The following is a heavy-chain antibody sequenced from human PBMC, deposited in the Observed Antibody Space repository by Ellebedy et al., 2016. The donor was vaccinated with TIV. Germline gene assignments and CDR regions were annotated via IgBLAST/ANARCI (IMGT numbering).Heavy chain of an antibody. D-gene: IGHD2/OR15-2a*01. J-gene: IGHJ3*02. Sequence: SETLSLTXTVSGGSISSHYWTWIRQPPGKGLEWIGSIYYTGVTNYNPSLKSRVTMTMDTSKSHFSLKLSSVTAADTAVYYCARKLLSMSHVFDIWGQGTMVTVSS. CDR1: GGSISSHY. CDR3: ARKLLSMSHVFDI. V-gene: IGHV4-59*11. CDR2: IYYTGVT.